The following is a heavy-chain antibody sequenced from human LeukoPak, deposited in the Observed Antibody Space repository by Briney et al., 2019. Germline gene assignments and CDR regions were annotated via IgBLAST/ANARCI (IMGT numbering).Heavy chain of an antibody. Sequence: GGSLRLSCAASGFTFGSPWMHWVRQASGKGLVWVSRINSDGSATAYADSVKGRFTISRDNSKNTLYLQMNSLRAEDTAVYFCAQGPGTARASYFDYWGQGTLVTVSS. CDR2: INSDGSAT. D-gene: IGHD6-13*01. J-gene: IGHJ4*02. CDR3: AQGPGTARASYFDY. CDR1: GFTFGSPW. V-gene: IGHV3-74*01.